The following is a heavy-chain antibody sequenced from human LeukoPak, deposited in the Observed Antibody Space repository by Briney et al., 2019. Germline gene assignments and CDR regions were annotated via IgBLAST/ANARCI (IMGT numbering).Heavy chain of an antibody. J-gene: IGHJ3*02. CDR2: INHSGST. D-gene: IGHD3-22*01. CDR3: ARVGGITMIVVVIGDAFDI. Sequence: SETLSLTCAVYGGSFSGYYWSWIRQPPGKGLEWIGEINHSGSTNYNPSLKSRVTISVDTSKNQFPLKLSSVTAADTAVYYCARVGGITMIVVVIGDAFDIWGQGTMVTVSS. CDR1: GGSFSGYY. V-gene: IGHV4-34*01.